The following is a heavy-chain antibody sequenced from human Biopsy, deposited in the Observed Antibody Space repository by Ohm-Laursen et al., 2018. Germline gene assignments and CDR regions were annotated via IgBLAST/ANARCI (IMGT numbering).Heavy chain of an antibody. Sequence: TLSLTCSVSGGSIISYYWTWIRQPPGKGLEWIGHVYNGGINNYNPSLKSRVTISKDTSKNQFSLQVNSVTAADTAIYYCARDRGYYSDRTVPGYFDLWGRGTLVTVSS. CDR3: ARDRGYYSDRTVPGYFDL. D-gene: IGHD3-22*01. J-gene: IGHJ2*01. CDR1: GGSIISYY. CDR2: VYNGGIN. V-gene: IGHV4-59*01.